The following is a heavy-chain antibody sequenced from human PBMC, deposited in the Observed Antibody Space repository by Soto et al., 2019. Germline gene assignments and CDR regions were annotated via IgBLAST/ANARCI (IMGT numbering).Heavy chain of an antibody. V-gene: IGHV3-11*01. CDR3: ASSMWYSSSWYDY. D-gene: IGHD6-13*01. CDR1: GFTFSDYY. Sequence: PGGSLRLSCAASGFTFSDYYMSWIRQAPGKGLEWVSYISSSGSTIYYADSVKGRFTISRDNAKNSLYLQMNSLRAEDTAVYYCASSMWYSSSWYDYWGQGTLVTVSS. CDR2: ISSSGSTI. J-gene: IGHJ4*02.